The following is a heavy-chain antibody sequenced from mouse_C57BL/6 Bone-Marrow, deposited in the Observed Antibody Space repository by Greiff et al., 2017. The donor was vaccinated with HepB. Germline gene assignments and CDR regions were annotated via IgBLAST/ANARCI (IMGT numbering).Heavy chain of an antibody. J-gene: IGHJ2*01. V-gene: IGHV1-81*01. D-gene: IGHD2-4*01. CDR2: IYPRSGNT. Sequence: VQLQQPGAELARPGASVKLSCKASGYTFTSYGISWVKQRPGQGLEWIGEIYPRSGNTYYNEKFKGKATLTADKSSSTAYMELRSLTSEDSAVYVCARVGAMIKHYFDYWGQGTTLTVTS. CDR3: ARVGAMIKHYFDY. CDR1: GYTFTSYG.